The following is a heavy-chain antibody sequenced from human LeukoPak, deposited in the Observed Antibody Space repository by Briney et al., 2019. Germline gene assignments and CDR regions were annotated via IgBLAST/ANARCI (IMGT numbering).Heavy chain of an antibody. V-gene: IGHV3-53*01. CDR1: GFTVSSNY. D-gene: IGHD5-18*01. CDR3: ASGKETSMAQGY. Sequence: PGGSLRLACAVSGFTVSSNYMTWVRQAPGKGLGWVSVIYRGGSIYYADSVKGRFTISRDISKNTVDLQLNSLRAEDTAVYYCASGKETSMAQGYWGQGTLVTVSS. CDR2: IYRGGSI. J-gene: IGHJ4*02.